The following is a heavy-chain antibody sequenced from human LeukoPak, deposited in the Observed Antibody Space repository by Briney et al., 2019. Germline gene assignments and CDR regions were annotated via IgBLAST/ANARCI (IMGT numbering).Heavy chain of an antibody. CDR3: ARTKPENSEMYN. CDR1: GYTFTTYD. Sequence: ASVKVSCTASGYTFTTYDINWVRPAAGQGLEWMGWMNPTSGNTGYGQKFQGRLTITRDTSKSTAYMELTSLTSDDTAVYYCARTKPENSEMYNWGQGTLVTVSS. CDR2: MNPTSGNT. D-gene: IGHD6-6*01. V-gene: IGHV1-8*03. J-gene: IGHJ4*02.